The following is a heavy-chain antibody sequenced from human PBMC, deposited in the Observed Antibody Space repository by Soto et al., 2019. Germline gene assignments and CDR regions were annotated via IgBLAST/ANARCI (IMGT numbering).Heavy chain of an antibody. J-gene: IGHJ4*02. CDR1: GGSFSGYY. CDR2: INHSGST. Sequence: TLSLTCAVYGGSFSGYYWSWIRQPPGKGLEWIGEINHSGSTNYNPSLKSRVTISVDTSKNQFSLKLSSVTAADTAVYYCARLRRGYWGQGTLVTVSS. V-gene: IGHV4-34*01. CDR3: ARLRRGY. D-gene: IGHD4-17*01.